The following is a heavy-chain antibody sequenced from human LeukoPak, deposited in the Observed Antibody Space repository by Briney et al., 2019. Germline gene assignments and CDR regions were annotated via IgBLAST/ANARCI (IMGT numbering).Heavy chain of an antibody. J-gene: IGHJ4*02. CDR1: GGSFSGYY. CDR2: IHYSGTT. CDR3: ARVFIGCYYYFDY. D-gene: IGHD1-26*01. Sequence: SETLSLTCAVYGGSFSGYYWSWIRQPPGKGLEWIGNIHYSGTTYYNPPLKSRVTISVDTSKNQFSLKLSSVTAADTAVYYCARVFIGCYYYFDYWGQGTLVTVSS. V-gene: IGHV4-34*01.